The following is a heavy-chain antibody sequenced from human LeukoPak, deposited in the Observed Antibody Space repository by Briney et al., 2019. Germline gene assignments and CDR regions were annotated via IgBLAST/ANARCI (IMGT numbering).Heavy chain of an antibody. CDR2: IWYDGSNK. CDR3: ARVLWFGEVLKGDAFDI. Sequence: GGSLRLSCAASGFTFSSYGMHWVRQAPGKGLEWVAVIWYDGSNKYYGDSVKGRFTISRDNSRNTLYLQMPSLRAEDTAVYYCARVLWFGEVLKGDAFDIWGQGTMVTVSP. J-gene: IGHJ3*02. V-gene: IGHV3-33*01. D-gene: IGHD3-10*01. CDR1: GFTFSSYG.